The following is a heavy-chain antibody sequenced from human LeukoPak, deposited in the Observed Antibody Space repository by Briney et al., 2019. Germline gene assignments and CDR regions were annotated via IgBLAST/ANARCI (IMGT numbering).Heavy chain of an antibody. CDR3: AKVSVAGPEYFQH. CDR1: GFTFDDYA. D-gene: IGHD6-19*01. V-gene: IGHV3-9*01. J-gene: IGHJ1*01. CDR2: ISWNSGSI. Sequence: GGSLRLSCAASGFTFDDYAMHWVRQAPGKGLEWVSGISWNSGSIGYADSVKGRFTISRDNAKNSLYLQMNSLRAEDTALYYCAKVSVAGPEYFQHWGQGTLVTVSS.